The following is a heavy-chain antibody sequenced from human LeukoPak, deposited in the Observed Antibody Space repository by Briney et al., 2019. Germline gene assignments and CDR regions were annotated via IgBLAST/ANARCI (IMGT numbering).Heavy chain of an antibody. D-gene: IGHD5-24*01. CDR3: ARATEFATGMDV. Sequence: GGSLGLSCAASGFTFSSYAMHWVRQAPGKGLEWVAVISYDGSNKYYADSVKGRFTISRDNSKNTLYLQMNSLRAEDTAVYYCARATEFATGMDVWGQGTTVTVSS. CDR1: GFTFSSYA. CDR2: ISYDGSNK. V-gene: IGHV3-30-3*01. J-gene: IGHJ6*02.